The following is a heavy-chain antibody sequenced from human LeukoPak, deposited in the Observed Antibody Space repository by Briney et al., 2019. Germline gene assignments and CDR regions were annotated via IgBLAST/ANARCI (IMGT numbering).Heavy chain of an antibody. CDR2: MNPSGST. J-gene: IGHJ6*03. CDR1: GGSFSGYY. Sequence: SETLSLTCAVYGGSFSGYYWTWIRQTPGKGLEWIGEMNPSGSTNYNPSLKSRVTISVDTSKNQFSLNLSSVTAADTAVYYCARDRQYVTMMVVAVTGVSYYLDVWGKGTTVTVS. CDR3: ARDRQYVTMMVVAVTGVSYYLDV. D-gene: IGHD3-22*01. V-gene: IGHV4-34*01.